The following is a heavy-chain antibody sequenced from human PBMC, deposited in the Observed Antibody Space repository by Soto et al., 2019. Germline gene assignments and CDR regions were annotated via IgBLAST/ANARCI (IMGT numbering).Heavy chain of an antibody. D-gene: IGHD4-17*01. Sequence: ASVKVSCKASENTFSTYSLHWVRQAPGQGLEWMGVINPTTTTTTDAQKFQGRVTMTRDTSTSTVFLELSSLRSGDTAVYFCARELDPYYGGNSLSLDYWGQGTLVTVSS. V-gene: IGHV1-46*01. CDR3: ARELDPYYGGNSLSLDY. CDR1: ENTFSTYS. CDR2: INPTTTTT. J-gene: IGHJ4*02.